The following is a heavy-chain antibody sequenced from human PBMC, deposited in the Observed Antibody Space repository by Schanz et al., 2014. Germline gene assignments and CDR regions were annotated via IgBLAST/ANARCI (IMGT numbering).Heavy chain of an antibody. V-gene: IGHV3-66*01. CDR3: ARENLNWEAFDI. CDR1: GFTVSSNY. D-gene: IGHD7-27*01. CDR2: IYSGGST. J-gene: IGHJ3*02. Sequence: EVQLVESGGGLVQPGGSLRLSCAASGFTVSSNYMSWVRQAPGKGLEWVSVIYSGGSTYYADSVKGRFTISRDNAKNSLYLEMTSLRGEDTAVYYCARENLNWEAFDIWGQGTVVTVSS.